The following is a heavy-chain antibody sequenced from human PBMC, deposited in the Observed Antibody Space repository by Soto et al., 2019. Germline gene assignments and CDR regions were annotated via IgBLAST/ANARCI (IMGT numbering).Heavy chain of an antibody. CDR2: IYHSGST. J-gene: IGHJ6*03. CDR3: ARLNYGDYASPYYYYMDV. D-gene: IGHD4-17*01. V-gene: IGHV4-4*02. CDR1: SGSISSSNW. Sequence: SETLSLTCAVSSGSISSSNWWSWVRQPPGKGLEWIGEIYHSGSTNYNPSLKSRVTISVDKSKNQFSLKLSSVTAADTAVYYCARLNYGDYASPYYYYMDVWGKGTTVTVSS.